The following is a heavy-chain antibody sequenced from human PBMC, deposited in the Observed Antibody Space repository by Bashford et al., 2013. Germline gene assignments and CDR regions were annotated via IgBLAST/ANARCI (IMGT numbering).Heavy chain of an antibody. V-gene: IGHV3-23*01. D-gene: IGHD6-19*01. CDR3: ARAGEVAVAGKYYFDY. J-gene: IGHJ4*02. Sequence: GSLRLSCAASGFTFNSYAMSWVRQAPGRGLEWVSAISGGGGSTYYADSVKGRFTISRDNSENTLFLQMNSLRAEDTAVYYCARAGEVAVAGKYYFDYWGQGTLVTVSS. CDR1: GFTFNSYA. CDR2: ISGGGGST.